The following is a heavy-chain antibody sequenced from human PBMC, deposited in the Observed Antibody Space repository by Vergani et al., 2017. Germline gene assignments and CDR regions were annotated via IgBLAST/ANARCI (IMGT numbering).Heavy chain of an antibody. CDR1: GCSISSYY. D-gene: IGHD3-3*01. J-gene: IGHJ5*02. CDR2: IYYSGST. V-gene: IGHV4-59*01. CDR3: ARGHSLILGYDFWRGYPNWFDP. Sequence: QVQLQESGPGLVKPSETLSLTCTVSGCSISSYYWSWIRQPPGKGLEWIGYIYYSGSTNYNPSLKSRVTITVDTSKNQFSLKLSSVTAADTAVYYCARGHSLILGYDFWRGYPNWFDPWGQGTLVTVSS.